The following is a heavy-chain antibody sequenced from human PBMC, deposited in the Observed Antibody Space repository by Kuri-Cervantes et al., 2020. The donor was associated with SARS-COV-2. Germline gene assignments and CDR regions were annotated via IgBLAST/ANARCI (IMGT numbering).Heavy chain of an antibody. Sequence: GGSLRLSCAASGFTFSSYAMHWVRQAPGKGLEWVAVISYDGSNKYYADSVKGRFTISRDNSKNTLYLQMNSLRAEDTAVYYCARGYSSSWYGNYGMDVWGRGTTVTVSS. CDR2: ISYDGSNK. D-gene: IGHD6-13*01. J-gene: IGHJ6*02. CDR1: GFTFSSYA. V-gene: IGHV3-30-3*01. CDR3: ARGYSSSWYGNYGMDV.